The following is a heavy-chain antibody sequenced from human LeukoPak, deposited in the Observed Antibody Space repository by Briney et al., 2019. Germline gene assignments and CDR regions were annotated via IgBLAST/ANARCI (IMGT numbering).Heavy chain of an antibody. CDR2: IKQDGSEK. Sequence: SGGSLRLSCAASGFTFSSYWMSWVRQAPGKGLEWVANIKQDGSEKYYVDSVKGRFTISRDNAKNSLYLQMNSLRAEDTAVYYCARDGRLLWFGELLPYFDHWGQGTLVTVSS. D-gene: IGHD3-10*01. V-gene: IGHV3-7*01. CDR1: GFTFSSYW. CDR3: ARDGRLLWFGELLPYFDH. J-gene: IGHJ4*02.